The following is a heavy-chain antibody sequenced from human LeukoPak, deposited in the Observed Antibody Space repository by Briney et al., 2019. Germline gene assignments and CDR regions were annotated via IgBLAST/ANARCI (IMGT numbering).Heavy chain of an antibody. J-gene: IGHJ6*02. D-gene: IGHD2-2*01. Sequence: GASVKVSCKASGYTFTGYYMHWVRQSPGQGREWMGWINPNSGGKNYAQKFQGRVTMTRDTSISTAYMELSRLRSDDTAVYYCARVYCSSTSCYVDYYYYGMDVWGRGTTVTVSS. CDR3: ARVYCSSTSCYVDYYYYGMDV. CDR1: GYTFTGYY. CDR2: INPNSGGK. V-gene: IGHV1-2*02.